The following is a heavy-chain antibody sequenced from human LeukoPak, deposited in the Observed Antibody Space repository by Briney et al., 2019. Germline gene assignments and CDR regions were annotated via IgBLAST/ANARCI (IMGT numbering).Heavy chain of an antibody. CDR1: GYSISSGYY. CDR3: ARDELHSGYNWFDP. Sequence: SEALSLTCTVSGYSISSGYYWGWIRQPPGKGLEWIGSIYHSGSTYYNPSLKSRVTISVDTSKNQFPLKLSSVTAADTAVYYCARDELHSGYNWFDPWGQGTLVTVSS. CDR2: IYHSGST. V-gene: IGHV4-38-2*02. J-gene: IGHJ5*02. D-gene: IGHD1-7*01.